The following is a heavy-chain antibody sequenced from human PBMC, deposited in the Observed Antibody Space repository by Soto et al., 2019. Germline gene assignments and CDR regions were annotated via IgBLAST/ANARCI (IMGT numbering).Heavy chain of an antibody. CDR1: GFTVSRNY. D-gene: IGHD6-13*01. Sequence: EVQLVESGGGLVPPGGSLRLSCAASGFTVSRNYMSWVRQAPGKGLEWVSVIYSGGTTYYADSGKGRFTISRHKSKNTLYLQMNSLSSDDTAVYFCARGDLLLGYSSSWYDYWGQGTLVTVSS. J-gene: IGHJ4*02. CDR3: ARGDLLLGYSSSWYDY. CDR2: IYSGGTT. V-gene: IGHV3-53*04.